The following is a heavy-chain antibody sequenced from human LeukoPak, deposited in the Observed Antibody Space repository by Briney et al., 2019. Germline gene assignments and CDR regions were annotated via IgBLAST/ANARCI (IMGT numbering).Heavy chain of an antibody. D-gene: IGHD3-10*02. CDR1: GFTFSLYT. CDR2: ISSSGDYK. Sequence: GGSLRLSCAVSGFTFSLYTMNWVRQAPGKGLEWVSSISSSGDYKYYADSLKGRFTISRDNAKNSLFLQMNSLRAEDTAVYYCAELGITMIGGVWGKGTTVTVSS. V-gene: IGHV3-21*01. CDR3: AELGITMIGGV. J-gene: IGHJ6*04.